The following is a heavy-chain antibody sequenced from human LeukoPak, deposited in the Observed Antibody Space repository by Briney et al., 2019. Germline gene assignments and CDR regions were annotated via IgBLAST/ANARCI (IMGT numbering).Heavy chain of an antibody. V-gene: IGHV4-61*01. Sequence: PSETLSLTCTVSGGSVSSDNYYWSWIRQPPGKGLEWIGYLYNSGGTKYNPSLKSRVTISVETSKNQFSLKVSSVTAADTAVYYCARVSRTVTQDSFVYHNTYWGQGSLVTVTS. CDR3: ARVSRTVTQDSFVYHNTY. CDR1: GGSVSSDNYY. D-gene: IGHD1-1*01. J-gene: IGHJ4*02. CDR2: LYNSGGT.